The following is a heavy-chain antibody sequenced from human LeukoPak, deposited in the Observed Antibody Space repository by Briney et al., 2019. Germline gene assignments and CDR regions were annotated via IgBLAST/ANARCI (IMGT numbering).Heavy chain of an antibody. V-gene: IGHV3-23*01. Sequence: GGTLRLSCAASGFTFSSYGMSWVRQAPGKGLEWVSAISGSGGSTYYADSVKGRFTISRDNSKNTLYLQMNSLRAEDTAVYYCAKEGYCSGGSCYSPNWFDPWGQGTLVTVSS. CDR2: ISGSGGST. CDR1: GFTFSSYG. CDR3: AKEGYCSGGSCYSPNWFDP. J-gene: IGHJ5*02. D-gene: IGHD2-15*01.